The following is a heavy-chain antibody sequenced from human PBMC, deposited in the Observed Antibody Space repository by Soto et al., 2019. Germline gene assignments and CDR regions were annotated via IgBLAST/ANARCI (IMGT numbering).Heavy chain of an antibody. V-gene: IGHV1-69*13. Sequence: ASVKVSCKASGGTFSSYAISWVRQAPGQGLEWMGGIIPIFGTANYAQKFQGRVTITADESTSTAYMELSSLRSEDTAVYYCAREFPPHEIAVAGTINNLYNKRNWFDPWGQGTLVTVSS. CDR1: GGTFSSYA. J-gene: IGHJ5*02. CDR2: IIPIFGTA. CDR3: AREFPPHEIAVAGTINNLYNKRNWFDP. D-gene: IGHD6-19*01.